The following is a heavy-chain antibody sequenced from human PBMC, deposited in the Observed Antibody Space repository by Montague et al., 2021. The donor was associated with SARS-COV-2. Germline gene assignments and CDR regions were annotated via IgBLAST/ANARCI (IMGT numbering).Heavy chain of an antibody. Sequence: SETLSLTCTVSGGSISSYYWNWIRQPPGKGLEWIGYIYYSGSTKYNPSLKSRVTISVDTSKSQMSLRLNSVTAADTAVYYCAGDRGHFCHFDLWGRGTLVTVSS. J-gene: IGHJ2*01. V-gene: IGHV4-59*01. CDR1: GGSISSYY. CDR2: IYYSGST. CDR3: AGDRGHFCHFDL. D-gene: IGHD5-12*01.